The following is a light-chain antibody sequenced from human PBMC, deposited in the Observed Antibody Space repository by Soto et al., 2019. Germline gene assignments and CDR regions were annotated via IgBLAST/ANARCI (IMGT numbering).Light chain of an antibody. Sequence: QSVLTQPPSVTGAPGQRVTISCTGSSSNIGAGYDVHWYQQVPGTAPKLLIYGNSNRPSGVPDRFSGSKSGTSASLAITGLQAEDDADYYCQSYDSSLSGWDVVFGGGTKLTVL. V-gene: IGLV1-40*01. CDR3: QSYDSSLSGWDVV. CDR1: SSNIGAGYD. CDR2: GNS. J-gene: IGLJ2*01.